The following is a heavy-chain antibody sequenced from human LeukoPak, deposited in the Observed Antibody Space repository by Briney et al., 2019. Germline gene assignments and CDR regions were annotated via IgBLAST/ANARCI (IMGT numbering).Heavy chain of an antibody. CDR1: GYSFVGYF. Sequence: ASVKVSXKTSGYSFVGYFIRWMRQAHGQGLQWMGRINSNSGGTEYEPSFQGRVTMTRDTSISTAYVEVSTLISDDTAVYYCARDLSSTPNWEFDYWGQGTQVTVSS. J-gene: IGHJ4*02. CDR2: INSNSGGT. CDR3: ARDLSSTPNWEFDY. D-gene: IGHD1-26*01. V-gene: IGHV1-2*06.